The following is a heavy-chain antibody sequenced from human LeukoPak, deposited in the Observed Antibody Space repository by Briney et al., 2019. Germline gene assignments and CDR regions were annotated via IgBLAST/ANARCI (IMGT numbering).Heavy chain of an antibody. V-gene: IGHV4-30-4*08. CDR2: IYYSGST. D-gene: IGHD4-11*01. Sequence: NPSETLSLTCTVSGGSISSGDYYWSWIRQPPGKGLEWIGYIYYSGSTYYNPSLKSRVTISVDTSKNQFSLKLSSVTAADTAVYYCARHSTATVTTQDWLDPWGQGTLVTVSS. J-gene: IGHJ5*02. CDR3: ARHSTATVTTQDWLDP. CDR1: GGSISSGDYY.